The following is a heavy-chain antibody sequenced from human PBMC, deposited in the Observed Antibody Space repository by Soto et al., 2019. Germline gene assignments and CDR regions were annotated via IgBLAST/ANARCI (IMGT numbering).Heavy chain of an antibody. Sequence: ESGGGVVQPGRSLRLSCAASGFTFSSYGMHWVRQAPGKGLEWVAVISYDGSNKYYADSVKGRFTISRDNSKNTLYLQMNSLRAEDTAVYYCAKGGWVGFTDYWGQGTLVTVSS. D-gene: IGHD2-2*03. J-gene: IGHJ4*02. CDR2: ISYDGSNK. CDR3: AKGGWVGFTDY. V-gene: IGHV3-30*18. CDR1: GFTFSSYG.